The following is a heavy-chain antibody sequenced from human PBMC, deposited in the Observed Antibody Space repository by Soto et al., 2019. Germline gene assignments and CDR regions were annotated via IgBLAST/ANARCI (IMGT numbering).Heavy chain of an antibody. CDR3: ARYIVVVPGSRPNQFYGLGV. CDR1: GYTFYNYA. D-gene: IGHD2-15*01. J-gene: IGHJ6*02. V-gene: IGHV1-18*01. Sequence: ASVKVSCKASGYTFYNYAISWFRQAPGQGLEWMGWISVYNGNTNYAQKFQDRVTMTTDTSTSTAYMEVRGLRSDDTALYYCARYIVVVPGSRPNQFYGLGVWGQGTTVTVSS. CDR2: ISVYNGNT.